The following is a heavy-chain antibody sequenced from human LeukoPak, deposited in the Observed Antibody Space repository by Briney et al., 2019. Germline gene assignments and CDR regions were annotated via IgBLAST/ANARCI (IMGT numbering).Heavy chain of an antibody. V-gene: IGHV1-69*04. CDR3: AIPSQTYSNLYYFDY. D-gene: IGHD4-11*01. CDR1: GGTFSSYA. Sequence: SVKVSCKASGGTFSSYAISWVRQAPGQGLEWMGRIIPILGIANYAQKFQGRVTITTDESTSTAYMELSSLRSEDTAVYYCAIPSQTYSNLYYFDYWGQGTLVTVSS. J-gene: IGHJ4*02. CDR2: IIPILGIA.